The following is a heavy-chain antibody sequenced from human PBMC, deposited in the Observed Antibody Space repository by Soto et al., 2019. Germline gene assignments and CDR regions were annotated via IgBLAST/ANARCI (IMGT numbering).Heavy chain of an antibody. D-gene: IGHD6-6*01. J-gene: IGHJ5*02. CDR2: IIPIFGTA. Sequence: QVQLVQSGAEVKKPGSSVKVSCKASGGTFSSYAISWVRQAPGQGLEWMGGIIPIFGTANYAQKFQGRVTITADESTSTAYMELSSLRSEDTAVYYCARDPAARTDGPYNWFDPWGQGTLVTVS. CDR3: ARDPAARTDGPYNWFDP. V-gene: IGHV1-69*01. CDR1: GGTFSSYA.